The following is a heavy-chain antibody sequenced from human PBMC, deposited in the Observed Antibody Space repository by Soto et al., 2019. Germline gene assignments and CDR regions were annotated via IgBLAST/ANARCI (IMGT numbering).Heavy chain of an antibody. CDR3: ARDRDIVVVPAAKGNWFDP. CDR2: ISSSSSYI. CDR1: GFTFSSYS. V-gene: IGHV3-21*01. Sequence: GGSLRLSCAASGFTFSSYSMNWVRQAPGKGLEWVSSISSSSSYIYYADSVKGRFTISRDNAKNSLYLQMNSLRAEDTAVYYCARDRDIVVVPAAKGNWFDPWGQGTLVTVSS. J-gene: IGHJ5*02. D-gene: IGHD2-2*01.